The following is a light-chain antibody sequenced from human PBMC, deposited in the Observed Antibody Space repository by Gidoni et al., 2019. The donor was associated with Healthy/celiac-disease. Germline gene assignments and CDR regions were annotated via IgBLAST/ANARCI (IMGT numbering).Light chain of an antibody. V-gene: IGKV3-11*01. Sequence: EIVLTQSPATLSLSPGESATLSCRASQSVSSYLALYQQKPGQAPRLLSYDASNRATGLPARFSGSGSGTDFTLTISSLEPEDFAVYYCQQRSNWLTFGGGTKVEIK. J-gene: IGKJ4*01. CDR2: DAS. CDR3: QQRSNWLT. CDR1: QSVSSY.